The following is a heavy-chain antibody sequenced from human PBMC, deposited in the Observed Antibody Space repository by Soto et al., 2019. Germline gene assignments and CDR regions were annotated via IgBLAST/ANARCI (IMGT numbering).Heavy chain of an antibody. J-gene: IGHJ4*02. Sequence: QVQLVQSGAEVKRPGSSVKVSCKASGATFSGSAFSWVRQAPGQGLEWMGGITPTLGTTNYAQHLQGRVTITADESTATSFMELTSLTSADTAVYYCARGFTTGATIDGFDYWGQGTLVTVSS. D-gene: IGHD1-1*01. CDR3: ARGFTTGATIDGFDY. CDR2: ITPTLGTT. V-gene: IGHV1-69*01. CDR1: GATFSGSA.